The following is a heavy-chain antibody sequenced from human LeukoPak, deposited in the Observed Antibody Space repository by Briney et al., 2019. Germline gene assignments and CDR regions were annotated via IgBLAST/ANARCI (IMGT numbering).Heavy chain of an antibody. CDR3: TYSGSFGSTFDY. V-gene: IGHV1-69*06. CDR2: IIPIFGTA. D-gene: IGHD1-26*01. CDR1: GGTFSSYA. Sequence: SVKVSYKASGGTFSSYAISWVRQAPGRGLEWMGGIIPIFGTANYAQKFQGRVTITADKSTSTAYMELSSLRSEDTAVYYCTYSGSFGSTFDYWGQGTLVTVSS. J-gene: IGHJ4*02.